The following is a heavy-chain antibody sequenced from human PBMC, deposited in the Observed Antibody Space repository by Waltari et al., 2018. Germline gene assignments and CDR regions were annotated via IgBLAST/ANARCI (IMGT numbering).Heavy chain of an antibody. CDR2: IYPGDSDT. CDR3: ATRYGSGSQGVDC. J-gene: IGHJ4*02. Sequence: EVQLVQSGAEVKKPGESLKISCKGSGYNFTSYWIGWVRQMPGKGLVCMCTIYPGDSDTSYSPSFQGQFTISADKSISTAYLQWSSLKTSDTAMYFCATRYGSGSQGVDCWGQGTLVTVSS. CDR1: GYNFTSYW. V-gene: IGHV5-51*01. D-gene: IGHD3-10*01.